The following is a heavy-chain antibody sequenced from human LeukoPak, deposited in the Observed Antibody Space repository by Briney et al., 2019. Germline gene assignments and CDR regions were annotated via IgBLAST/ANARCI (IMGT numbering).Heavy chain of an antibody. D-gene: IGHD6-6*01. CDR3: ARASIAGYYYYYYMDV. Sequence: GASVKVSCKASGGTFSSYAISWVRQAPGQGLEWMGRIIPIFGTANYAQKFQGRVTITADESTSTAYMELSSLRSKDTAVYYCARASIAGYYYYYYMDVWGKGTTVTVSS. J-gene: IGHJ6*03. CDR2: IIPIFGTA. V-gene: IGHV1-69*13. CDR1: GGTFSSYA.